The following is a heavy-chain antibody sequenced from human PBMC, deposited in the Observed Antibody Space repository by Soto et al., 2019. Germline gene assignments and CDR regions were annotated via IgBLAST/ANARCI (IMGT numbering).Heavy chain of an antibody. Sequence: PSCSPALARAFSGGCLKSKKWGAWVSQPREQGLEWIGEIYRTGSTNYNPSLKSRVTISLDKSENQFSLKVTSLTAADTAVYYCASRDPGTSVDYWGQGTLVTVPQ. J-gene: IGHJ4*02. CDR1: GGCLKSKKW. D-gene: IGHD1-7*01. V-gene: IGHV4-4*02. CDR3: ASRDPGTSVDY. CDR2: IYRTGST.